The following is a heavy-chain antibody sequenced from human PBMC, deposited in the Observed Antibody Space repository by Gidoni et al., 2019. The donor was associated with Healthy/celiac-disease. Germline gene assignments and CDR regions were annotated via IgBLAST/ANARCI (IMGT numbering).Heavy chain of an antibody. CDR1: GFTFSSYW. V-gene: IGHV3-7*04. J-gene: IGHJ5*02. CDR2: IKQEGSEK. D-gene: IGHD5-18*01. Sequence: EVQLVESGGGLVQPGGSLRLSCAASGFTFSSYWMSWVRQAPGKGLEWVAKIKQEGSEKYYVDSVKGRFTISRDNAKNSLYLQMNSLRAEDTAVYYCARVREWIQLWLPRGSEIRWKPKQDWFDPWGQGTLVTVSS. CDR3: ARVREWIQLWLPRGSEIRWKPKQDWFDP.